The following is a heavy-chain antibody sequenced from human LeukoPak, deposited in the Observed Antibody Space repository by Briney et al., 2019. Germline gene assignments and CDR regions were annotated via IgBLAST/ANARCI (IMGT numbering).Heavy chain of an antibody. CDR1: GGTFSSYA. J-gene: IGHJ6*02. CDR3: ARGHGGYYYYGMDV. V-gene: IGHV1-69*04. CDR2: IIPILGIA. D-gene: IGHD2-15*01. Sequence: ASVKVSCKASGGTFSSYAISWVRQAPGQGLEWMGRIIPILGIANYAQKFQGRVTITADKSTSTAYMELSSLRSEDTAVYYCARGHGGYYYYGMDVWGQGTTVTVSS.